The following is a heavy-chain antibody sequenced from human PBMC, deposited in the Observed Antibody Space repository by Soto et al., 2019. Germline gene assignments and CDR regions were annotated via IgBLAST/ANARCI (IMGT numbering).Heavy chain of an antibody. J-gene: IGHJ4*02. CDR3: ARYSSSSRRAIYYFDY. CDR1: GGSISSGDYY. CDR2: IYYSGST. D-gene: IGHD6-6*01. Sequence: PSETVSLTCTVSGGSISSGDYYWSWIRQPPGKGLEWIGYIYYSGSTYYNPSLKSRVTISVDTSKNQFSLKLSSVTAADTAVYYCARYSSSSRRAIYYFDYWGQGTLFTVAS. V-gene: IGHV4-30-4*01.